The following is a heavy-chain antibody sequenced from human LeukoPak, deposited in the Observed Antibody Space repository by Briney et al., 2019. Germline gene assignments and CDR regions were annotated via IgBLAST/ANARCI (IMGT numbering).Heavy chain of an antibody. Sequence: GGSLRLSCAASGFTFSSYAMHWVCQAPGKGLEWVAVISYDGTNKYYADSVKGRFTISRDNSKSTLFLQMSSLRAEDTAVYYCAKEAGYSGYDIDYWGQGTLVTVSS. V-gene: IGHV3-30-3*01. CDR2: ISYDGTNK. D-gene: IGHD5-12*01. CDR1: GFTFSSYA. J-gene: IGHJ4*02. CDR3: AKEAGYSGYDIDY.